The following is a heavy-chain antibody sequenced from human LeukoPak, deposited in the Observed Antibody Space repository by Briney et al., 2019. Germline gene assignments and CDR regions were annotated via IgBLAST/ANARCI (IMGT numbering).Heavy chain of an antibody. CDR2: IYYSGST. CDR1: GGSISSYY. J-gene: IGHJ4*02. V-gene: IGHV4-59*01. D-gene: IGHD3-3*01. CDR3: ARDTFWSGYFDY. Sequence: SETLSLTCTVSGGSISSYYWSWIRQPPGKGLEWIGYIYYSGSTNYNPSLKSRVTISVDTSKNQFSLELSSVTAADTAVYYCARDTFWSGYFDYWGQGTLVTVSS.